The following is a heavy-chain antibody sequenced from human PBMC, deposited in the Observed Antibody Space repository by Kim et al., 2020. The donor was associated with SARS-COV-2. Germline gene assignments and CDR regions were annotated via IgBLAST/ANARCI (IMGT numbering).Heavy chain of an antibody. D-gene: IGHD6-19*01. J-gene: IGHJ6*02. CDR1: GGTFSNYA. CDR3: ARLHSSGHQNYYYYFGMDV. CDR2: IIPIFATA. Sequence: PSVKVSCKASGGTFSNYAITWVRQAPGQGLEWMGGIIPIFATANYAQKFQGRVTITADESTSTAYMELSSLRSEDTAVYYCARLHSSGHQNYYYYFGMDVWGQGTTVTVSS. V-gene: IGHV1-69*13.